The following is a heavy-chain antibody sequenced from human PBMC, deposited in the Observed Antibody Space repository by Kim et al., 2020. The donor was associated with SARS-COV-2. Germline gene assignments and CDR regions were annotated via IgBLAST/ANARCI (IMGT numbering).Heavy chain of an antibody. J-gene: IGHJ4*02. CDR2: ISSSGSTI. CDR1: GFTFSDYY. CDR3: ARDCGILYYYDSSGYCFDY. V-gene: IGHV3-11*01. D-gene: IGHD3-22*01. Sequence: GGSLRLSCAASGFTFSDYYMSWIRQAPGKGLEWVSYISSSGSTIYYADSVKGRFTISRDNAKNSLYLQMNSLRAEDTAVYYCARDCGILYYYDSSGYCFDYWGQGTLVTVSS.